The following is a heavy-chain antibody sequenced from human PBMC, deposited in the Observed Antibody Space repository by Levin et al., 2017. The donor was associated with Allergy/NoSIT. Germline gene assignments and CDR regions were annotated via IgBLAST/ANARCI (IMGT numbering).Heavy chain of an antibody. V-gene: IGHV3-30*18. CDR3: AKDYDSGYEYQDY. CDR2: ISYDGSNK. Sequence: AGGSLRLSCAASGFTFSSYGMHWVRQAPGKGLEWVAVISYDGSNKYYADSVKGRFTISRDNSKNTLYLQMNSLRAEDTAVYYCAKDYDSGYEYQDYWGQGTLVTVSS. CDR1: GFTFSSYG. J-gene: IGHJ4*02. D-gene: IGHD5-12*01.